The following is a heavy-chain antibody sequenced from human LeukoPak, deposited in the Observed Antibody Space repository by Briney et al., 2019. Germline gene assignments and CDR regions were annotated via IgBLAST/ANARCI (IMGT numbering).Heavy chain of an antibody. J-gene: IGHJ4*02. V-gene: IGHV3-7*01. CDR2: IKQDGSEN. CDR3: ARDLSY. Sequence: GGSLRLSCAASGFTFSSYWMSWVRRAPGKGLEWVANIKQDGSENYYVDSVKGRFTVSRDNAKSSLYLQTNSLRAEDTALYYCARDLSYWGQGTLVTVSS. D-gene: IGHD3-16*02. CDR1: GFTFSSYW.